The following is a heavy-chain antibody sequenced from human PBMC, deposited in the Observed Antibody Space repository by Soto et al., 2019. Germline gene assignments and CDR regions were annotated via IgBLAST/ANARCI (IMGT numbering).Heavy chain of an antibody. CDR3: AKNGCSYPACYPYYYYVDV. V-gene: IGHV3-23*01. D-gene: IGHD2-15*01. J-gene: IGHJ6*03. CDR1: GFRLSDSA. CDR2: LTVNVDSA. Sequence: EVQLLESGGGLVQPGGSLRLSCAASGFRLSDSAVSWVRQAPGKGLAGASSLTVNVDSAFYSDSVKGRFTISRNISKGTMYLQINSLRAEDTAVYYCAKNGCSYPACYPYYYYVDVWGRGTTVTVSS.